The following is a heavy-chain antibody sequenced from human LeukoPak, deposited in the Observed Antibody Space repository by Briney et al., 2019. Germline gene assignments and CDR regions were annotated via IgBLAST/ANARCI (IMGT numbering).Heavy chain of an antibody. CDR3: ARGRKRYGDYENYFDY. CDR1: GGTFSSYA. D-gene: IGHD4-17*01. J-gene: IGHJ4*02. Sequence: SVKVSCKASGGTFSSYAISWVRQAPGQGLEWMGGIIPIFGTANYAQKFQGRVTITADESTSTAYMELSSLRSEDTAVYYCARGRKRYGDYENYFDYWGQGTLVTVSS. V-gene: IGHV1-69*13. CDR2: IIPIFGTA.